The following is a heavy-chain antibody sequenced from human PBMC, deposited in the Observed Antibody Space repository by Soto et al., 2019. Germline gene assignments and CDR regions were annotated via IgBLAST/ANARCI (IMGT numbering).Heavy chain of an antibody. CDR3: ASLDSWSGYYYNYGMAV. Sequence: QVQLVESGGGVVQPGRSLRLSCAASGFTFSSYGMHWVRQAPGKGLEWVAVIWYDGSSKYYADSVKGRFTISRDNSKNTLYLQMNSLRAEDTCVKYWASLDSWSGYYYNYGMAVWGEGSTVTVS. J-gene: IGHJ6*02. CDR2: IWYDGSSK. D-gene: IGHD3-3*01. CDR1: GFTFSSYG. V-gene: IGHV3-33*01.